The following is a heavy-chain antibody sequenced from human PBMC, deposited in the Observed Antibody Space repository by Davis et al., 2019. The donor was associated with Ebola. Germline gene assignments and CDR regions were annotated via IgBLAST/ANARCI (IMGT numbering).Heavy chain of an antibody. Sequence: ASVKVSCKASGYTFTGYYMHWVRQAPGQGLEWMGWINPNSGGTNYAQKFQGWVTMTRDTSISTAYMELSRLRSDDTAVYYCARGGDYGDYRDAFDIWGQGTMVTVSS. CDR2: INPNSGGT. V-gene: IGHV1-2*04. CDR1: GYTFTGYY. CDR3: ARGGDYGDYRDAFDI. J-gene: IGHJ3*02. D-gene: IGHD4-17*01.